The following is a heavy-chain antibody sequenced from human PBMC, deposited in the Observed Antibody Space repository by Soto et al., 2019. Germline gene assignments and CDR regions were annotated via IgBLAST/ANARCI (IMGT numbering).Heavy chain of an antibody. V-gene: IGHV3-21*01. CDR1: GFTFSSYS. CDR3: ARDAGGIAPPI. D-gene: IGHD6-13*01. CDR2: ISSSSYI. J-gene: IGHJ4*02. Sequence: GGSLRLSCAASGFTFSSYSMNWVRKATGKGLEWVSSISSSSYIYYADSVKGRFTISRDNAKNSLYLQMNSLRAEDTAVYYCARDAGGIAPPICGQGTLVTVSS.